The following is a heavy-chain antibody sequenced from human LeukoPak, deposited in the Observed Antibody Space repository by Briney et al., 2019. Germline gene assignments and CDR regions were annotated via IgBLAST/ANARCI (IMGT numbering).Heavy chain of an antibody. D-gene: IGHD3-22*01. Sequence: PGGSLRLSCAASGFTFSSYGMHWVRQAPGKGLEWVAFIRYDGSNKYYADSVKGRFTISRDNSNNTLYLQMNSLRAEDTAVYYCAKDYYDSSGYYYHPYWGQGTLVTVSS. J-gene: IGHJ4*02. CDR3: AKDYYDSSGYYYHPY. CDR1: GFTFSSYG. V-gene: IGHV3-30*02. CDR2: IRYDGSNK.